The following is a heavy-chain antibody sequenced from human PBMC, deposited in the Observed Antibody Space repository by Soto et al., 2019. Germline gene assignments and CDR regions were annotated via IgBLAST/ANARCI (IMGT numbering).Heavy chain of an antibody. V-gene: IGHV3-30*18. CDR3: AKDQNSAWLFDY. J-gene: IGHJ4*02. CDR1: GFTFSSYA. CDR2: ISYDGSNK. Sequence: GSLRLSCAASGFTFSSYAMHWVRQAPGKGLEWVAVISYDGSNKYYADSVKGRFTISRDNSKNTQYLQMNSLRAEDTAVYYCAKDQNSAWLFDYWGQGTLVTVSS. D-gene: IGHD6-19*01.